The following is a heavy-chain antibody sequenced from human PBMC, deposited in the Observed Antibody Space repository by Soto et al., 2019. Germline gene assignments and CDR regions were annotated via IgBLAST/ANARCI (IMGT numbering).Heavy chain of an antibody. V-gene: IGHV3-21*01. CDR1: GVTVSSYR. Sequence: SCARCGVTVSSYRRNWVRQAPGKGLEWVSSISSSSSYIYSADSVKGRFTISRDNAKNSLYLQMNSLRAEDMAVYYRYIVGATEFDYWGQGTFVTVSS. D-gene: IGHD1-26*01. CDR3: YIVGATEFDY. J-gene: IGHJ4*02. CDR2: ISSSSSYI.